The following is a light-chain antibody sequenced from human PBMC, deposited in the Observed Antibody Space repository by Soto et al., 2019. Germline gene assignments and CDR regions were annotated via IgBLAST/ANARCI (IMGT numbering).Light chain of an antibody. J-gene: IGKJ1*01. CDR1: QSVSDNY. CDR2: GAS. CDR3: QQRRSSPPRT. Sequence: EIVLTPSPGNRSVSPGRVATRSRRTIQSVSDNYLAWYQQKRGQPPRLLIYGASTRATGIPDRFSGSVSGTDFTLTISRLEPEDFAVYYCQQRRSSPPRTFGQGTKVEIK. V-gene: IGKV3-20*01.